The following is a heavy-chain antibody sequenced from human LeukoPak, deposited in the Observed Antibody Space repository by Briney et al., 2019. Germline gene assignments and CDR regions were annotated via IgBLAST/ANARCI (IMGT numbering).Heavy chain of an antibody. V-gene: IGHV3-23*01. CDR3: ARDADYYGSGSYDYFDY. CDR2: ISGSGGST. CDR1: GFTFSSYA. Sequence: GGSLRLSCAASGFTFSSYAMSWVRQAPGKGLEWVSAISGSGGSTYYADSVKGRFTISRDNSKNTLYLQMNSLRAEDTAVYYCARDADYYGSGSYDYFDYWGQGTLVTVSS. J-gene: IGHJ4*02. D-gene: IGHD3-10*01.